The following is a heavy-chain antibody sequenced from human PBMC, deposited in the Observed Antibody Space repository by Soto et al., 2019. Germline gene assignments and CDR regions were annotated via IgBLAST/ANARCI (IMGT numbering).Heavy chain of an antibody. D-gene: IGHD6-13*01. Sequence: QVPLVESGGGVVQPGRSLRLSCAASGFTFSSYGMHWVRQAPGKGLEWVAVIWYDGSNKYYADSVKGRFTISRDNSKNTLYLQVNSLRAEDTAVYYWARDLRYSSSWYLGAESFQHWGQGTLVTVSS. CDR1: GFTFSSYG. CDR3: ARDLRYSSSWYLGAESFQH. V-gene: IGHV3-33*01. J-gene: IGHJ1*01. CDR2: IWYDGSNK.